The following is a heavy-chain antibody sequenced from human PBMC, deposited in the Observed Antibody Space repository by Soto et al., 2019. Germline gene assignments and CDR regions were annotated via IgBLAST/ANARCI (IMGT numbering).Heavy chain of an antibody. CDR2: ISGSGGST. J-gene: IGHJ4*02. CDR1: GFTFNSYG. Sequence: GGSLRLSCAASGFTFNSYGLNWVRQAPGKGLEWVSAISGSGGSTYYADSVKGRFTISRDNSKNTLYLQMNSLRAEDTAVYYCASTGYYCSSTSCYGWGQGTLVTVSS. D-gene: IGHD2-2*01. CDR3: ASTGYYCSSTSCYG. V-gene: IGHV3-23*01.